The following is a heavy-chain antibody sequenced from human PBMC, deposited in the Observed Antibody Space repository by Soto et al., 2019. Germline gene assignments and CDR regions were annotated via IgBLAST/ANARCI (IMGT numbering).Heavy chain of an antibody. CDR2: IIPVVGTT. CDR3: ARGLLYATTYFDY. CDR1: GDTFTTNS. Sequence: QVQLVQSGAKVKKPGSSVKVSCKASGDTFTTNSLNWVRQAPGQGLEWVGGIIPVVGTTKYAQKYQDRVTLTGDKSTNTDYMELSSLRSDDTAVYYCARGLLYATTYFDYWGQGTPVTVSS. D-gene: IGHD2-8*01. J-gene: IGHJ4*02. V-gene: IGHV1-69*06.